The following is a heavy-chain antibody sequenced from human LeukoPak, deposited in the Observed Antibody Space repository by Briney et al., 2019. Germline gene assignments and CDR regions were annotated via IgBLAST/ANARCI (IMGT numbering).Heavy chain of an antibody. Sequence: VASVKVSCKASGYTFTAYYLHWVRQAPGQGLEWMGWINPNSGGASFAQTFQGRVTMTRDTSITTAYMELSSLRSDDTAMYYCARDGIYSATFDAFDIWGQGTMVTVSS. CDR1: GYTFTAYY. CDR3: ARDGIYSATFDAFDI. CDR2: INPNSGGA. D-gene: IGHD3-3*02. J-gene: IGHJ3*02. V-gene: IGHV1-2*02.